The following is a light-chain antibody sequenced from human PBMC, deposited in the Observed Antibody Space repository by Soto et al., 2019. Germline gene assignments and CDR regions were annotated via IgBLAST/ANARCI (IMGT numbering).Light chain of an antibody. Sequence: ETVLTQSPGTLSLSPGQRATLSCRASESVTTFYLAWYQQKPGQAPRLLIYGASSRATGIPDRFSGSGSGTDFTLTIYKLEPEDSAVYYCQQYGSSTGLTFGGGTKVEI. V-gene: IGKV3-20*01. CDR2: GAS. CDR3: QQYGSSTGLT. CDR1: ESVTTFY. J-gene: IGKJ4*01.